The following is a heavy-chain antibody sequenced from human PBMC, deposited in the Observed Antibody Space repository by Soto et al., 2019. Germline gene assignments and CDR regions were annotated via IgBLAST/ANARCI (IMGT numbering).Heavy chain of an antibody. J-gene: IGHJ4*02. CDR2: ILCLNDRK. CDR1: GYTFSDYG. Sequence: QVHLVQSGAEVKTPGASVTISCKASGYTFSDYGIHWIRQAPGQRPEWLGWILCLNDRKEYSQKFQGRISLTRDTSASTAYMWLSRLRSEDTAVYYCARGRRTCTEKTCYTDFDFWGQGSRVSVSS. V-gene: IGHV1-3*01. D-gene: IGHD2-2*02. CDR3: ARGRRTCTEKTCYTDFDF.